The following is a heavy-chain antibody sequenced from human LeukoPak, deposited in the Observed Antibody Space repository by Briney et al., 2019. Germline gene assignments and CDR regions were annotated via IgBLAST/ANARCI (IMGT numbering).Heavy chain of an antibody. V-gene: IGHV3-7*01. CDR1: GFTFSNYW. CDR2: IKHDGSGP. J-gene: IGHJ4*02. Sequence: GGSPRLSCAVSGFTFSNYWMTWVRQAPGKGLEWVANIKHDGSGPSYLDSVRGRFTISRDNARNSLSLQMTSLRAEDTAVYYCARASEITVSGTDCFDYWGQGTLVTVSS. D-gene: IGHD6-19*01. CDR3: ARASEITVSGTDCFDY.